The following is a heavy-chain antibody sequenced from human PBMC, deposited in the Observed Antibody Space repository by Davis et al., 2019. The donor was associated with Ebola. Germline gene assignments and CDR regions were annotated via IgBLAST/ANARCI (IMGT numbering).Heavy chain of an antibody. V-gene: IGHV1-18*04. CDR1: GYTFTSYG. CDR2: ISAYNGNT. CDR3: ATLRYDYYDSSGYYGEYFQH. Sequence: ASVKVSCKASGYTFTSYGISWVRQAPGQGLEWMGWISAYNGNTNYAQKLQGRVTMTTDTSTSTAYMELRSLRSDDTAVYYCATLRYDYYDSSGYYGEYFQHWGQGTLVTVS. D-gene: IGHD3-22*01. J-gene: IGHJ1*01.